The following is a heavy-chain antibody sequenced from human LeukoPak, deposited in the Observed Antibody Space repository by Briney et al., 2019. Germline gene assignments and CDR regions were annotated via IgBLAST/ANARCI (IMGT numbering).Heavy chain of an antibody. CDR1: RFTFSSYA. D-gene: IGHD1-26*01. CDR3: ARGAIFAGGVGAQDY. V-gene: IGHV3-23*01. CDR2: ISGSGGST. Sequence: GGSLRLSCAASRFTFSSYAMSWVRQAPGKGLEWVSAISGSGGSTYYADSVKGRFTISRDNSKNTLFLQMHSLRAEDTAVYYCARGAIFAGGVGAQDYWGQGTLVTVSS. J-gene: IGHJ4*02.